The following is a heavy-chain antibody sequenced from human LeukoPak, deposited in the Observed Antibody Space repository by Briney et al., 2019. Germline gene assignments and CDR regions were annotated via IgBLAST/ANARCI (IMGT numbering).Heavy chain of an antibody. J-gene: IGHJ4*02. CDR2: IYYSGST. D-gene: IGHD1-26*01. V-gene: IGHV4-59*01. Sequence: SEAPSLTCTVSGGSISSYYWSWIRQPPGKGLEWIGYIYYSGSTNYNPSLKSRVTISVDTSKNQFSLKLSSVTAADTAVYYCARGTVPELIVGAQGAHFDYWGQGTLVTVSS. CDR1: GGSISSYY. CDR3: ARGTVPELIVGAQGAHFDY.